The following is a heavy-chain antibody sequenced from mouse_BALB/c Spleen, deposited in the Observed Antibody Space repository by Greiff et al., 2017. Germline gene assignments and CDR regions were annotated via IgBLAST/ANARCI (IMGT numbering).Heavy chain of an antibody. CDR3: ARWGNPYFDY. Sequence: EVMLVESGGGLVQPGGSRKLSCAASGFTFSSFGMHWVRQAPEKGLEWVAYISSGSSTIYYADTVKGRFTISRDNPKNTLFLQMTSLRSEDTAMYYCARWGNPYFDYWGQGTTLTVSS. CDR1: GFTFSSFG. J-gene: IGHJ2*01. V-gene: IGHV5-17*02. D-gene: IGHD2-1*01. CDR2: ISSGSSTI.